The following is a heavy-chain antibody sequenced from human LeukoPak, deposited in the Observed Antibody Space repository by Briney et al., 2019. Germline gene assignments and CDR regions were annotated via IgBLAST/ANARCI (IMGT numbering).Heavy chain of an antibody. CDR1: GGTFSSYA. CDR3: ARSLTVAGAFDI. Sequence: GASVKVSCKASGGTFSSYAISWVRQAPGQGLEWMGGIIPIFGTANYAQKFQGRVTITADKSTSTAYMELSSLRSEDTAVYYCARSLTVAGAFDIWGQGTTVTVSS. D-gene: IGHD4-23*01. V-gene: IGHV1-69*06. J-gene: IGHJ3*02. CDR2: IIPIFGTA.